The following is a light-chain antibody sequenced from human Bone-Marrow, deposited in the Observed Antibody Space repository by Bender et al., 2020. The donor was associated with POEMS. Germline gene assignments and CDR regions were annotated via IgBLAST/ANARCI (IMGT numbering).Light chain of an antibody. Sequence: QSALTQPPSASGSPGQSVTISCTGTSSDVGGYDYVSWYQHHPGEAPKLLIYDVSQRPSGVPDRFSGSRSGTSASLAISGLQSEDEADYYCAVWDGRLSAMVFGGGTKVTVL. J-gene: IGLJ3*02. CDR2: DVS. CDR3: AVWDGRLSAMV. V-gene: IGLV2-8*01. CDR1: SSDVGGYDY.